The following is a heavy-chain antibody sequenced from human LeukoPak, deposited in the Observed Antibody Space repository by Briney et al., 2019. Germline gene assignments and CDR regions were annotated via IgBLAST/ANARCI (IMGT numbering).Heavy chain of an antibody. J-gene: IGHJ6*02. CDR3: AKGYCSSTSCYFHHYGMDV. CDR1: GFTFSSYA. CDR2: ISGGGGST. Sequence: GGSLRLSCAASGFTFSSYAMSWVRQAPGKGLEWVSAISGGGGSTYYADSVKGRFTISRDNSKNTLYLQMNSLRAEDTAVYYCAKGYCSSTSCYFHHYGMDVWGQGTTVTVSS. D-gene: IGHD2-2*01. V-gene: IGHV3-23*01.